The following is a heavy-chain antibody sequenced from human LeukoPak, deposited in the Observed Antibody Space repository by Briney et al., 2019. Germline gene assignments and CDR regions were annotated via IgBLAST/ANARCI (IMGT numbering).Heavy chain of an antibody. D-gene: IGHD6-19*01. J-gene: IGHJ4*02. CDR3: ARDTSFGYSSGWYRGNYPGNFDY. Sequence: GASVKVSCKASGYTFTSYGISWVRQAPGQGLEWMGWISAYNGNTNYAQKLQGRVTMTTDTSTSTAYMELRSLRSDDTAVYYCARDTSFGYSSGWYRGNYPGNFDYWGQGTLVTVSS. V-gene: IGHV1-18*01. CDR1: GYTFTSYG. CDR2: ISAYNGNT.